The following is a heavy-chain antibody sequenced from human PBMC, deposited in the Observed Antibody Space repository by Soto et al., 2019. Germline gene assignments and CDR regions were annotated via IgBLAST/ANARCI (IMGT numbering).Heavy chain of an antibody. CDR2: IRSKAYGGTT. Sequence: GALRLSCTASGFTFGDYAMSWFRQAPGKGLEWVGFIRSKAYGGTTEYAASVKGRFTISRDDSKSIAYLQMNSLKTEDTAVYYCTRDLGDYIWGSYRSPFDPWGQGTLVTVS. J-gene: IGHJ5*02. V-gene: IGHV3-49*03. D-gene: IGHD3-16*02. CDR3: TRDLGDYIWGSYRSPFDP. CDR1: GFTFGDYA.